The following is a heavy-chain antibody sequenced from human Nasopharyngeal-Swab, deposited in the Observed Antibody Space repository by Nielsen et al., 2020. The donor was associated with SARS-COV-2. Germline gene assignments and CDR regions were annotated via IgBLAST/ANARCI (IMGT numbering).Heavy chain of an antibody. Sequence: SVKVSCKASGGTFSSYAISWVRQAPGQGLEWMGGIIPIFGTANYAQKFQGRVTITADESTSTAYMELSSLRSEDTAVYYCARDAQVVTKPFDYWGQGTLVTVSS. CDR3: ARDAQVVTKPFDY. J-gene: IGHJ4*02. CDR1: GGTFSSYA. D-gene: IGHD4-23*01. V-gene: IGHV1-69*13. CDR2: IIPIFGTA.